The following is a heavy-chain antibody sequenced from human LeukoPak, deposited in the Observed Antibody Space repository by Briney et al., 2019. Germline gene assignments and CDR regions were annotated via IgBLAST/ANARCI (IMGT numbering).Heavy chain of an antibody. CDR2: IHSGGST. D-gene: IGHD3-22*01. CDR1: GFTVSSNY. V-gene: IGHV3-66*02. J-gene: IGHJ3*02. CDR3: ARARPYYYDSSGYSETYAFDI. Sequence: GGSLRLSCAASGFTVSSNYMSWVRQAPGKGLEWVSVIHSGGSTYYADSVKGRFTISRDNSKNTLYLQMNSLRAEDTAVYYCARARPYYYDSSGYSETYAFDIWGQGTMVTVSS.